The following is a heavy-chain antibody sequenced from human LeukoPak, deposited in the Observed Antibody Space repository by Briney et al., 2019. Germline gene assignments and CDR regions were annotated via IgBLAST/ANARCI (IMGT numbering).Heavy chain of an antibody. CDR1: GFTFNSYS. V-gene: IGHV3-48*01. Sequence: GGSLRLSCAASGFTFNSYSMNWVRQAPGKGLEWVSYISSSSSTIYYADSVKGRFTISRDNAKNSLYLQMNSLRAEDTAVYYCARDRSGDDDFWGGYYTNYFDPWGQGTLVTVSS. CDR3: ARDRSGDDDFWGGYYTNYFDP. CDR2: ISSSSSTI. J-gene: IGHJ5*02. D-gene: IGHD3-3*01.